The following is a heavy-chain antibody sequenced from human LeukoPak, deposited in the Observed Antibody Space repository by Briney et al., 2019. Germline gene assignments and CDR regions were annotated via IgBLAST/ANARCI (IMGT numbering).Heavy chain of an antibody. V-gene: IGHV1-69*01. CDR2: IIPIFGTA. CDR1: GGTFSSYA. Sequence: ASVKVSCKASGGTFSSYAISWVRQAPGQGFEWMGGIIPIFGTANYAQKFQGRVTITADESTSTAYMELSSLRSEDTAVYYCARDPELRVVPAAPRYYGMDVWGQGTTVTVSS. CDR3: ARDPELRVVPAAPRYYGMDV. D-gene: IGHD2-2*01. J-gene: IGHJ6*02.